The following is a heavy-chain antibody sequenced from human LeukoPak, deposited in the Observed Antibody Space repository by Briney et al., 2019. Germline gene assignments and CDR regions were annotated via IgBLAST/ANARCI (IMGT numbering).Heavy chain of an antibody. CDR2: VSYSGST. CDR3: ARLQGRGDGYLDF. D-gene: IGHD7-27*01. CDR1: GGSISTYY. Sequence: SETLSLTCTVSGGSISTYYWSWLRQPPGKGLEWIGYVSYSGSTNYNPSLKTLKSRVTMSVDTSKNQFSLKVSSVTAADTAVYYCARLQGRGDGYLDFWGQGALVTVSS. V-gene: IGHV4-59*08. J-gene: IGHJ4*02.